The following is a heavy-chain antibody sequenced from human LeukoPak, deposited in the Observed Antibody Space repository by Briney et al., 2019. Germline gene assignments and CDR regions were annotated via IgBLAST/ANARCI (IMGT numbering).Heavy chain of an antibody. Sequence: GGSLRLSCAASGFIFGNYSMNWVRQAPGKGLEWVSYISSSSSTIYYADSVKGRFTISRDNAKNPRYLQMNSLRAEETAVYYCARASYVRGLSWFDPWGQGTLVTVSS. D-gene: IGHD2/OR15-2a*01. V-gene: IGHV3-48*04. CDR1: GFIFGNYS. CDR2: ISSSSSTI. CDR3: ARASYVRGLSWFDP. J-gene: IGHJ5*02.